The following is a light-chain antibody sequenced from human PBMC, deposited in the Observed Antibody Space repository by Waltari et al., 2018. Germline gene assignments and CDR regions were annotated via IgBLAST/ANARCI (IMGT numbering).Light chain of an antibody. V-gene: IGKV3-20*01. CDR3: QQYGSSPRT. CDR2: GAS. Sequence: ENVLTQSPGTLSLSPGERATLSCRASQCVSSSYLAWHQQKRGQAPRLLIYGASTRATGIPDRFSGSGSGTDFTLTISRLEPEDFAVYYCQQYGSSPRTFGQGTKVEIK. J-gene: IGKJ1*01. CDR1: QCVSSSY.